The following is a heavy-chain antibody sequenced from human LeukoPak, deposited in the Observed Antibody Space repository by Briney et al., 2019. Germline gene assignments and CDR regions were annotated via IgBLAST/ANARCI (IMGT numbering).Heavy chain of an antibody. CDR3: ARDYYDSTTPYYFDY. J-gene: IGHJ4*02. V-gene: IGHV3-48*03. Sequence: GGSLRLSCAASGFTFSSYEMNWVRQAPGKGLEWVSYISSSGSSIYYADSVKGRFTISRDNAKNSLYLQMNSLRAEDTAVYYCARDYYDSTTPYYFDYWGQGTLVTVSS. D-gene: IGHD3-22*01. CDR1: GFTFSSYE. CDR2: ISSSGSSI.